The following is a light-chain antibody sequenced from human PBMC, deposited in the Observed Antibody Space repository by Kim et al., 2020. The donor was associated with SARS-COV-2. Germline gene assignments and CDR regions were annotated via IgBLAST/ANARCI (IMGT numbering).Light chain of an antibody. CDR1: SGHSSYA. V-gene: IGLV4-69*01. J-gene: IGLJ3*02. CDR3: QTWGTGIRV. Sequence: ASVKLTCTLSSGHSSYAIAWHQQQPEKGPRYLMKLNSDGSHSKGDGIPDRFSGSSSGAERYLTISSLQSEDEADYYFQTWGTGIRVFGGGTQLTVL. CDR2: LNSDGSH.